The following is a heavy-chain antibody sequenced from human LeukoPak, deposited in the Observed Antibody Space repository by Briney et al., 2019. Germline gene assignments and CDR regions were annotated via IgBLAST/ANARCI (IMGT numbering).Heavy chain of an antibody. V-gene: IGHV3-23*01. CDR3: ASGYCSGGSCYQKLDY. J-gene: IGHJ4*02. D-gene: IGHD2-15*01. CDR1: GFIFSNYA. Sequence: PGASLRLSCAASGFIFSNYAMSWVRQAPGKGLEWVSAIGGRDSGTYYADSVRGRFTVSRDDPKNTLYLQMNTLRAEDTAVYYCASGYCSGGSCYQKLDYWGQGTLVTVSS. CDR2: IGGRDSGT.